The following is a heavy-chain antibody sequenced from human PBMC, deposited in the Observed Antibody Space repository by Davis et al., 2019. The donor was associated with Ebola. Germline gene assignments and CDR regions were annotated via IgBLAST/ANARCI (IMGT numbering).Heavy chain of an antibody. CDR3: AREGWGGSYFHWFDH. V-gene: IGHV4-59*01. CDR2: IYYSGST. J-gene: IGHJ5*02. CDR1: GGSFSSYY. Sequence: PGGSLRLSCAVYGGSFSSYYWSWIRQPPGKGLEWIGYIYYSGSTNYNPSLKSRVTISVDTSKNQFSLKLSSVTAADTAVYYCAREGWGGSYFHWFDHWGQGTLVTVSS. D-gene: IGHD1-26*01.